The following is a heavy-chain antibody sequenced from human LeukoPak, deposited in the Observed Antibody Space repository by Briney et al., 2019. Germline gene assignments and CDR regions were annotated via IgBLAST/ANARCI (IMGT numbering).Heavy chain of an antibody. Sequence: PSETLSLTCTVSGGSISSGGYYWSWIRQHPGKGLEWIGYIYYSGSTYYNPSLKSRVTISVDTSKNQFSLKLSSVTAADTAVYYCARDPGTHLAYYYYMDVWGKGTTVTVSS. CDR3: ARDPGTHLAYYYYMDV. D-gene: IGHD1-1*01. CDR2: IYYSGST. CDR1: GGSISSGGYY. V-gene: IGHV4-31*03. J-gene: IGHJ6*03.